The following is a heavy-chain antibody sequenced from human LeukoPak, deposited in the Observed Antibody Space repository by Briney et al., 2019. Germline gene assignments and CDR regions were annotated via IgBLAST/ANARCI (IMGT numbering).Heavy chain of an antibody. Sequence: SETLSLTCTVSGGSINSYYWSWIRQPAGKRLEWIGRVSLSGSTNYNPSVKSRVTMSVDTSKNQFSLKLYSVTAADTAVYYCARSGRVAENYYYYGMDVWGQGTTVTVSS. CDR3: ARSGRVAENYYYYGMDV. J-gene: IGHJ6*02. D-gene: IGHD6-19*01. CDR1: GGSINSYY. V-gene: IGHV4-4*07. CDR2: VSLSGST.